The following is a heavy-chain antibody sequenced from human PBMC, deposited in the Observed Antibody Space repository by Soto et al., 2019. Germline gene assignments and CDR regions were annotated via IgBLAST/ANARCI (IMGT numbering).Heavy chain of an antibody. V-gene: IGHV3-73*01. D-gene: IGHD1-7*01. CDR3: IRHDGELELPPFDY. CDR1: GFTFSGSA. CDR2: IRSKANSYAT. Sequence: PGGSLRLSCSSSGFTFSGSAMHWVRQASGKGLEWVGRIRSKANSYATTYAASVKGRFTISRDDLKNTAYLQMNSLKTEDTAVYYCIRHDGELELPPFDYRAQRTLDTSSS. J-gene: IGHJ4*02.